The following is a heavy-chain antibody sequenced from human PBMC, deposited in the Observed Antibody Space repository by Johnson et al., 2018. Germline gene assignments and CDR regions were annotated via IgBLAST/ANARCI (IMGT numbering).Heavy chain of an antibody. V-gene: IGHV3-74*02. CDR1: GFSISNYW. J-gene: IGHJ3*02. CDR2: INGDGSNS. D-gene: IGHD3-22*01. Sequence: VQLVQSGGGLVXPGGSLSLSCAASGFSISNYWMHWVRQPPGKGLVWVSRINGDGSNSGYVDSVKGRFTISRDNAKNTLDLQMNSLRAEDTAVYYCARTPYYDRSGRTAIDIWGQGTMVTVSS. CDR3: ARTPYYDRSGRTAIDI.